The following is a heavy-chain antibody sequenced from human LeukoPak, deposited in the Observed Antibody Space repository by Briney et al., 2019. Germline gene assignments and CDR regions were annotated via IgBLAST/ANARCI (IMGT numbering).Heavy chain of an antibody. CDR3: AGLGGYFDY. J-gene: IGHJ4*02. V-gene: IGHV4-34*01. D-gene: IGHD3-16*01. CDR2: INHSGST. CDR1: GGSFSGYY. Sequence: SETLSLTCAVYGGSFSGYYWSWSRQPTGKGLEWIGEINHSGSTNYNPSLKSRVTISVDTSKNQFSLKLSSVTAADTAVYYCAGLGGYFDYWGQGTLVTVSS.